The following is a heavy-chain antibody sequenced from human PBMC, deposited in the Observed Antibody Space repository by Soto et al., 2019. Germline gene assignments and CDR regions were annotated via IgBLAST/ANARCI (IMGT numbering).Heavy chain of an antibody. CDR1: GFTFNNYA. CDR2: ISASGDST. CDR3: AKGYCSSTSCSGYFDY. Sequence: GGSLRLSCAASGFTFNNYAVSWVRQARGKGLEWVSGISASGDSTYYADSVKGRFTISRDNSKNTLYLQMSSLRAEDTALYFCAKGYCSSTSCSGYFDYWGQGTLVTVSS. J-gene: IGHJ4*02. V-gene: IGHV3-23*01. D-gene: IGHD2-2*01.